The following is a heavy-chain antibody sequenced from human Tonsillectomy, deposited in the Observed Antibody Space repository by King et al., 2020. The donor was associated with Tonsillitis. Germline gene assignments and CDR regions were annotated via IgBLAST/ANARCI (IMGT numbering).Heavy chain of an antibody. V-gene: IGHV4-59*01. J-gene: IGHJ4*02. CDR2: IYYSGST. D-gene: IGHD6-19*01. Sequence: QLQESGPGLVKPSETLSLTCTVSGGSISSYYWSWIRQPPGKGLEWIGYIYYSGSTNYNPSLKSRVTISVDTSKNQFSLKLSSVTAADTAVYYCARSAAVGGSAGAFDYWGQGTLVTVSS. CDR1: GGSISSYY. CDR3: ARSAAVGGSAGAFDY.